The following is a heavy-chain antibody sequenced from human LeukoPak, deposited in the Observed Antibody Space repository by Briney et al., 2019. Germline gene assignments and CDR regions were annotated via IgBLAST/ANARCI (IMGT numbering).Heavy chain of an antibody. CDR1: GYTFTGYH. J-gene: IGHJ6*03. D-gene: IGHD2-2*01. V-gene: IGHV1-18*04. Sequence: ASVKVSCKASGYTFTGYHMHWVRQAPGQGLEWMGWISAYNGNTNYAQKLQGRVTMTTDTSTSTAYMELRSLRSDDTAVYYCARGGLVVAPPYYYYYYMDVWGKGTTVTISS. CDR3: ARGGLVVAPPYYYYYYMDV. CDR2: ISAYNGNT.